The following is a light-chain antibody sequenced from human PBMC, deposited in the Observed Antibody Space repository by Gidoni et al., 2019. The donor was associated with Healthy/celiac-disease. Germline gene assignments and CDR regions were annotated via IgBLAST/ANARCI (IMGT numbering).Light chain of an antibody. CDR2: GAS. CDR3: QQYNNWPPYT. CDR1: QSVRSN. Sequence: EIVMTQSPATLSVPPGERATPSCRASQSVRSNLAWYQQKPGQAPRLLIYGASTRATGIPARFSGSGSGTEFTLTISSLQSEDFAVYYCQQYNNWPPYTFGQGTKLEIK. J-gene: IGKJ2*01. V-gene: IGKV3-15*01.